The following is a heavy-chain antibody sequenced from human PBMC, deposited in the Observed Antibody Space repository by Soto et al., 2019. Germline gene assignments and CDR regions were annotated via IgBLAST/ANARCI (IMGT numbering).Heavy chain of an antibody. V-gene: IGHV1-69*01. CDR1: GGTFNNYA. D-gene: IGHD2-2*01. CDR3: AREVEVHTPVFGF. J-gene: IGHJ4*02. Sequence: QVQLVQSGAEVQRPGSSVKVSCKASGGTFNNYAINWVRQAPGQGLEWMGDISPMFGKANYAQKFQGRVKITADDSTATAYLELSSLRSEDTALYYCAREVEVHTPVFGFWGQGSLVTVSS. CDR2: ISPMFGKA.